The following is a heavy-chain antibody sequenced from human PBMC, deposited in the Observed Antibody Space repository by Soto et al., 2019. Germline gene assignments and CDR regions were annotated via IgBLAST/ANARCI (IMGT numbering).Heavy chain of an antibody. V-gene: IGHV1-69*08. CDR3: AREIVLPAGLED. CDR1: GGTFSSYI. D-gene: IGHD2-2*01. CDR2: IITILGVP. Sequence: QVQLVQSGAEVKKPGSSVKVSCKASGGTFSSYIISWVRQAPGQGLEWMGRIITILGVPNYAREFQGRVTITADESTSTAYMELSSLRPEDTAVYYCAREIVLPAGLEDWGEGTLVTVSS. J-gene: IGHJ4*02.